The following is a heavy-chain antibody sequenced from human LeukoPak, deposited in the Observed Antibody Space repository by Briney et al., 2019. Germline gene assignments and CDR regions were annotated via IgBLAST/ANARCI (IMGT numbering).Heavy chain of an antibody. D-gene: IGHD6-13*01. Sequence: GGSPRLSCAASGFTSSSYALNWVRQAPGKGLEWVATVSGSGDRMYHADSVKGRFTISRDNSKNTIYLQMNSLRAEDTALYYCAKAAAAPGFDFWGQGTLVTVSS. V-gene: IGHV3-23*01. CDR2: VSGSGDRM. CDR3: AKAAAAPGFDF. CDR1: GFTSSSYA. J-gene: IGHJ4*02.